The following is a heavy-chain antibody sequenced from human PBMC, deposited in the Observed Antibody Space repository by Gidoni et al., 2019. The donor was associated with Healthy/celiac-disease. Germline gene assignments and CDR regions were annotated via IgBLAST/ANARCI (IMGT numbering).Heavy chain of an antibody. V-gene: IGHV5-51*01. CDR1: GYSFTSYW. Sequence: EVQLVQSGAEVKKPGESLKLSCKGSGYSFTSYWIGWVRQMPGKGLEWMGIIYPGDSDTRYSPSFQGQVTISADKSISTAYLQWSSLKATDTAMYYCARVNYDYVWGSWSPHDYWGQGTLVTVSS. CDR2: IYPGDSDT. J-gene: IGHJ4*02. D-gene: IGHD3-16*01. CDR3: ARVNYDYVWGSWSPHDY.